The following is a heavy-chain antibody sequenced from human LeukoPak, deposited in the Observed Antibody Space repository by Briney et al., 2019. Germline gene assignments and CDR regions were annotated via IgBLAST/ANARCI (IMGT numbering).Heavy chain of an antibody. CDR1: GFTFNSYP. J-gene: IGHJ4*02. CDR3: ARDLFRGAPDYFDY. Sequence: AGGSLRLSCVASGFTFNSYPMHWVRQTPGTGLEWVAVISFDDKIQKYADSVKGRFTISRDVSENTLYLQMNGLRPDDTAVYSCARDLFRGAPDYFDYWGRGTLVTVSS. V-gene: IGHV3-30*04. D-gene: IGHD1-26*01. CDR2: ISFDDKIQ.